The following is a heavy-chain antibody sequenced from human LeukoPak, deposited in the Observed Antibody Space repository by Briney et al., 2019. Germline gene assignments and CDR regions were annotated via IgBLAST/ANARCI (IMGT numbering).Heavy chain of an antibody. CDR2: IKQDGSEK. CDR3: PHYGDYGGGFDP. CDR1: GFTFSSYW. Sequence: EPGGSLRLSCSASGFTFSSYWMSWVRRAPGKGLEWVANIKQDGSEKYYVDSVKGRFTISRDNAKNSLYLQMNSLRAEDTAVYYCPHYGDYGGGFDPWGQGTLVTVSS. V-gene: IGHV3-7*03. D-gene: IGHD4-17*01. J-gene: IGHJ5*02.